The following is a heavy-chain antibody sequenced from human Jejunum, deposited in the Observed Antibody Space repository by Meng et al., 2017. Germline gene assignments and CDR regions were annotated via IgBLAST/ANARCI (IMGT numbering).Heavy chain of an antibody. CDR2: ISTYNGQT. V-gene: IGHV1-18*01. Sequence: SGAWVKKAGASLKVSCKAPGDRFTSFGITWVRQAPGQGLEWMGWISTYNGQTNLAQKFQDRVTMTTDTSTTTVYMELRSLRSDDTAVYYCARDGVSYTMVRGPTYWGQGTLVTVSS. CDR1: GDRFTSFG. CDR3: ARDGVSYTMVRGPTY. J-gene: IGHJ4*02. D-gene: IGHD3-10*01.